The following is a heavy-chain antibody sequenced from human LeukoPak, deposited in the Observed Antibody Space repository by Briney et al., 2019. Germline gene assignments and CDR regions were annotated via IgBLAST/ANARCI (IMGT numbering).Heavy chain of an antibody. CDR3: AKDQWELSY. CDR1: GFTFNNYD. CDR2: ISYDGSNK. Sequence: GGSLRLSCAASGFTFNNYDMHWVRQAPGKGLEWVAVISYDGSNKYYADSVKGRFTISRDNFKNTLYLQMNSLRAEDTAVYYCAKDQWELSYWGQGTLVTVSS. D-gene: IGHD1-26*01. V-gene: IGHV3-30*18. J-gene: IGHJ4*02.